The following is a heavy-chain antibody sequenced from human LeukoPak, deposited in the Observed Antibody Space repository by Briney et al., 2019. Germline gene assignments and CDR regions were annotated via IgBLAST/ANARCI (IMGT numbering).Heavy chain of an antibody. D-gene: IGHD3-3*01. J-gene: IGHJ3*02. V-gene: IGHV3-33*01. CDR1: GFTFSSYG. CDR3: ARDRKYYDFWSGYQQGGAFDI. Sequence: PGRSLRLSCAASGFTFSSYGMHWVRQAPGKGLEWVAVIWYDGSNKYYADSVKGRFTISRDNSKNTLYLQMNSLRAEDTAVSYCARDRKYYDFWSGYQQGGAFDIWGQGTMVTVSS. CDR2: IWYDGSNK.